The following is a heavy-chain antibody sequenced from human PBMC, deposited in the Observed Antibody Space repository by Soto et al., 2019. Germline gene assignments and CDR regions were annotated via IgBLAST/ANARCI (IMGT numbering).Heavy chain of an antibody. J-gene: IGHJ4*02. CDR1: GYSISSGYY. Sequence: PSETLSLTCAVSGYSISSGYYWGWIRQPPGKGLEWIGSIYHSGSTYYNPSLKSRVTISVDTSKNQFSLKLSSVNAADTAVYYCARGIVRARPTSYYFDYWGQGTLVTVSS. CDR2: IYHSGST. D-gene: IGHD1-26*01. V-gene: IGHV4-38-2*01. CDR3: ARGIVRARPTSYYFDY.